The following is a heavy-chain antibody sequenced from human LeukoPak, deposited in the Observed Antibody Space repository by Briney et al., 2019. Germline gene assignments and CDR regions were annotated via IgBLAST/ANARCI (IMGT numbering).Heavy chain of an antibody. Sequence: GSSVKVSCKASGGTFSSYAISWVRQAPGQGLEWMGGIIPIFGTANYAQKFQGRVTMTRNTSISTAYMELSSLRSEDTAVYYCARARDILTGYYPFDYWGQGTLVTVSS. CDR3: ARARDILTGYYPFDY. J-gene: IGHJ4*02. D-gene: IGHD3-9*01. CDR1: GGTFSSYA. V-gene: IGHV1-69*05. CDR2: IIPIFGTA.